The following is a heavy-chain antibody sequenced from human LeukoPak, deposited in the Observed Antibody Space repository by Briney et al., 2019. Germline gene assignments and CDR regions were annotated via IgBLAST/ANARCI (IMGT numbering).Heavy chain of an antibody. J-gene: IGHJ6*02. CDR2: ISSSGSTI. V-gene: IGHV3-48*03. CDR1: GFTFSSYE. CDR3: AREGYGDSHHYYYNGMDV. D-gene: IGHD4-17*01. Sequence: GGSLRLSCAASGFTFSSYEMNWVRQAPGKGLEWVSYISSSGSTIYYADSVKGRFTISRDNAKNSLYLQMNSLRAEDTAVYYCAREGYGDSHHYYYNGMDVWGQGTTVTVSS.